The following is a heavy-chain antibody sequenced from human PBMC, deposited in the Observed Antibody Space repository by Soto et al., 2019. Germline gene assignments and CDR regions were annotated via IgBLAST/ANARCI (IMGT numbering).Heavy chain of an antibody. J-gene: IGHJ4*02. CDR3: ARDLSQTTATSFIYFDY. D-gene: IGHD4-17*01. CDR2: ISSSSSTI. CDR1: GFTFSSYS. Sequence: GGSLRLSCAASGFTFSSYSMNWVRQAPGKGLEWVSYISSSSSTIYYADSVKGRFTISRDNAKNSLYLQMNSLRDEDTAVYYCARDLSQTTATSFIYFDYWGQGTLVTVSS. V-gene: IGHV3-48*02.